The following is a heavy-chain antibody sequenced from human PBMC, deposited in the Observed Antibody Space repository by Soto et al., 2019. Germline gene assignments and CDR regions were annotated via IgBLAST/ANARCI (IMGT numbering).Heavy chain of an antibody. CDR3: ARAHTMMILDRFDP. D-gene: IGHD3-22*01. CDR1: GFKFRDYA. J-gene: IGHJ5*01. CDR2: IWFDGSKK. Sequence: GGSLRLSCAASGFKFRDYAIHWVRQAPGKGLEWLAVIWFDGSKKYYADSVKGRFTISRDNSKNTVYLDMNSLTADDSGVFYCARAHTMMILDRFDPWGQGTLVTVSS. V-gene: IGHV3-33*01.